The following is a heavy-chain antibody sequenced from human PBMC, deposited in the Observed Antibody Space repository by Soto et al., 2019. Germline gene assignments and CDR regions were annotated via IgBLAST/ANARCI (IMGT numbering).Heavy chain of an antibody. V-gene: IGHV1-18*01. CDR2: ISAYNGNT. CDR3: ARESPFDP. CDR1: GYTFASSA. Sequence: GPSVKVSCKASGYTFASSAISWMRQAPGQGLEWMGWISAYNGNTNYAQKLQGRVTMTTDTSTSTAYMELNSLRAEDTAVYYCARESPFDPWGQGTLVTVSS. J-gene: IGHJ5*02.